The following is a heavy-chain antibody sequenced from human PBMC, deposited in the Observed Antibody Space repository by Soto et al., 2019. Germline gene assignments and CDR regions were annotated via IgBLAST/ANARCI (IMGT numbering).Heavy chain of an antibody. D-gene: IGHD2-15*01. J-gene: IGHJ6*02. Sequence: GGSLRLSCAASGFTFSDYYMSWIRQAPGKGLEWVSYISSSSRYTNYADSVKGRFTISRDNAKNSLYLQMNSLRAEDTAVYYCAREGTYCSGGSCQNGMDVRGQGTTVTVSS. CDR1: GFTFSDYY. CDR3: AREGTYCSGGSCQNGMDV. CDR2: ISSSSRYT. V-gene: IGHV3-11*06.